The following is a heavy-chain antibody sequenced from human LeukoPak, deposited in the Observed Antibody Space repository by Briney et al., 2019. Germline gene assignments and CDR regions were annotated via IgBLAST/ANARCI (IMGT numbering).Heavy chain of an antibody. D-gene: IGHD3-3*01. CDR1: GFTFSSYS. Sequence: GGSLRLSCAASGFTFSSYSMSWVRQAPGKGLEWVAKIIQDGSEKYYVDSVKGRFTISRDNAKNSLYLQMNSLRAEDTAVYYCARDSPGIMIFGVVTPNGGQGTLVTVSS. CDR3: ARDSPGIMIFGVVTPN. J-gene: IGHJ4*02. V-gene: IGHV3-7*05. CDR2: IIQDGSEK.